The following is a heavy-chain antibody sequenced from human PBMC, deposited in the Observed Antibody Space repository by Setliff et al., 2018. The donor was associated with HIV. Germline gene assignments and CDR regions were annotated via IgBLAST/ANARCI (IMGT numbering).Heavy chain of an antibody. V-gene: IGHV4-59*04. CDR1: GGSISRFY. CDR3: ARRDGYSYGFYFDY. J-gene: IGHJ4*02. D-gene: IGHD5-18*01. Sequence: SETLSLTCTVSGGSISRFYWSWIRQPPGKGLEWIGTIYYSGSTYYNPSLKSRLTISVDTSKNQFSLKLSSVTAADTAVYYCARRDGYSYGFYFDYWGQGTLVTVSS. CDR2: IYYSGST.